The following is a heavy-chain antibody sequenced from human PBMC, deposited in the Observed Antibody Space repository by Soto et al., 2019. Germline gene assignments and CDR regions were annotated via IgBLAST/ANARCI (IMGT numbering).Heavy chain of an antibody. Sequence: ASVKVSCKASGYTFTGYYMHWVRQAPGQGLEWMGWINPNSGGTNYAQKFQGRVTMTRDTSISTAYMELSGLRSDDTAVYYCARSAGTNLNWFDPWGQGTLVTVSS. CDR3: ARSAGTNLNWFDP. CDR2: INPNSGGT. D-gene: IGHD6-19*01. J-gene: IGHJ5*02. V-gene: IGHV1-2*02. CDR1: GYTFTGYY.